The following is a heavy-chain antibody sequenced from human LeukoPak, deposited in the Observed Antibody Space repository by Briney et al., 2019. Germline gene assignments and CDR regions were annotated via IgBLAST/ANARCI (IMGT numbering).Heavy chain of an antibody. Sequence: PGGSLRLSCAASGFTFSSYWMHWVRQAPGKGLVWVSRINSDGSSTSYADSVKGRFTISRDNAKNSLYLQMNSLRAEDTALYYCAKDFGSGSYGRTAGFSMFDYWGQGTLVTVSS. CDR3: AKDFGSGSYGRTAGFSMFDY. CDR1: GFTFSSYW. CDR2: INSDGSST. D-gene: IGHD3-10*01. V-gene: IGHV3-74*01. J-gene: IGHJ4*02.